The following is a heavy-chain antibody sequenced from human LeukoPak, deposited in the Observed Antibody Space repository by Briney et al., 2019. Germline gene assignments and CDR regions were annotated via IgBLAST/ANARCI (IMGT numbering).Heavy chain of an antibody. CDR2: ISWNSGSL. J-gene: IGHJ4*02. V-gene: IGHV3-9*01. CDR3: AKDMGPFGGWLVLDY. Sequence: GGSLRLSCAASGFTFDDYAMRWVRQAPGKGLEWVSGISWNSGSLGYADSVKGRFTISRDNAKNSLYLQMNSLRAEDTALYYCAKDMGPFGGWLVLDYWGQGTLVTVSS. CDR1: GFTFDDYA. D-gene: IGHD6-19*01.